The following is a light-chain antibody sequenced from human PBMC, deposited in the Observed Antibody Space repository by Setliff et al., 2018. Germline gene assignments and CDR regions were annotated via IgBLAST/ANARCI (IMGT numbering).Light chain of an antibody. Sequence: DTVMTQSPDSLAVSLGERATINCKSSQSVLYSSNNKNYLAWYQQKAGQPPKLLIYWASTRESGVPDRFSGSGSGTDFTLTISSLQAEDVAVYYCQQYSGPPLTFGGGTRWIS. J-gene: IGKJ4*01. V-gene: IGKV4-1*01. CDR2: WAS. CDR1: QSVLYSSNNKNY. CDR3: QQYSGPPLT.